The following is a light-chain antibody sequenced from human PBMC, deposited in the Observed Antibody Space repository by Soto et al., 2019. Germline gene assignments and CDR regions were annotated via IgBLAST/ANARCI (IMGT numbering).Light chain of an antibody. CDR3: KQYNNWPPYT. V-gene: IGKV3D-15*01. CDR1: QSVSNN. J-gene: IGKJ2*01. CDR2: SAS. Sequence: EIVMTQSPATLSVAPGERATLSCRASQSVSNNLAWYQPKPGQAPRLLIYSASTRATGIPARFSGSGSGTEFTLTISSLQSEDFAVYYCKQYNNWPPYTFGQGTKREIK.